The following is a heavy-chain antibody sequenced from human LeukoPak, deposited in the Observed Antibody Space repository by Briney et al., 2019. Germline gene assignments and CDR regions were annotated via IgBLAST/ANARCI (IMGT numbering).Heavy chain of an antibody. D-gene: IGHD4-17*01. CDR2: LDPSGTT. J-gene: IGHJ4*02. V-gene: IGHV4-4*07. CDR1: DDSISNYY. CDR3: ARDRALANYGDQFCFFDY. Sequence: SETLSHSRTVSDDSISNYYGCWMSQPAGKGLEWIGRLDPSGTTNCSPSLKSRVTMSTDRSKNQFSLRLNSVTAADTAVYYCARDRALANYGDQFCFFDYWGQGILVTVSS.